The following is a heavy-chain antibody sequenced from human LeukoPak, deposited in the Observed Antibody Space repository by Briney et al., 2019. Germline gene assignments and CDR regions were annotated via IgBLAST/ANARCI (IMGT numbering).Heavy chain of an antibody. D-gene: IGHD3-10*01. CDR3: ARTRGNAFDI. J-gene: IGHJ3*02. CDR2: VNTDGDST. CDR1: GFDFSDYW. V-gene: IGHV3-74*01. Sequence: GGSLRLSCAASGFDFSDYWMHWGRQAPAKGPVWVSRVNTDGDSTIYADFVEGRFTISRDNAKNTLYLRMRALRAEDTAVYYCARTRGNAFDIWGLGTLVTVSS.